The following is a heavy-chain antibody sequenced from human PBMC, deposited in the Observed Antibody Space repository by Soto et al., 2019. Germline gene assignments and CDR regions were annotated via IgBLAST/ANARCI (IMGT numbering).Heavy chain of an antibody. Sequence: QVQLVQSGAEVKKPGSSVKVSCTASGGTFSSYAISWVRQAPGQGLEWMGGIIPIFGTANYAQKFQGRVTITADESTSTAYMELSSLRSEDTAVYYCARVRGSVYGSGSYGDAFDIWGQGTMVTVSS. CDR2: IIPIFGTA. CDR1: GGTFSSYA. CDR3: ARVRGSVYGSGSYGDAFDI. D-gene: IGHD3-10*01. V-gene: IGHV1-69*01. J-gene: IGHJ3*02.